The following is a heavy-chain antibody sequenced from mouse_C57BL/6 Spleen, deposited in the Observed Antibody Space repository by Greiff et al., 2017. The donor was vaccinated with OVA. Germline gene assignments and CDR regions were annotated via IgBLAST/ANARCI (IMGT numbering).Heavy chain of an antibody. J-gene: IGHJ2*01. Sequence: EVQLQESGPELVKPGASVKMSCKASGYTFTDYNMHWVKQSHGKSLEWIGYINPNNGGTSYNQKFKGKATLTVNKSSSTAYMELRSLTSEDSAVYYCARSTTTVVDSDYWGQGTTLTVSS. CDR1: GYTFTDYN. D-gene: IGHD1-1*01. V-gene: IGHV1-22*01. CDR3: ARSTTTVVDSDY. CDR2: INPNNGGT.